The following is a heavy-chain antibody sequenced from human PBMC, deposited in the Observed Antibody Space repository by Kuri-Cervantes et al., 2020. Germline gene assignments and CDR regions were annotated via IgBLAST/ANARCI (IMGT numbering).Heavy chain of an antibody. J-gene: IGHJ5*02. D-gene: IGHD3-22*01. CDR2: IIPIFGTA. Sequence: SVKVSCKASGYTFTSYGISWVRQAPGQGLEWMGGIIPIFGTANYAQKFQGRVTITADESTSTAYMELSSLRAEDTAVYYCARWHYYDPPRCFDPWGQGTLVTVSS. CDR3: ARWHYYDPPRCFDP. CDR1: GYTFTSYG. V-gene: IGHV1-69*13.